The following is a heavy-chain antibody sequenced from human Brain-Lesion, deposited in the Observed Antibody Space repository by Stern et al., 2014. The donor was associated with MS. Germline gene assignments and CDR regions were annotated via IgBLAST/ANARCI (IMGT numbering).Heavy chain of an antibody. Sequence: VQLVESGGGLVQPGGSLTISCTAAGFTFGNYWMTWVRQAPGKGVEWVANIKEDGTEKNYVDSVKGRFTISRDNARNSLYLQMNSLRVEDTALYYCARVYNTIYGIVTQRGSGMDVWGQGTTVIVSS. V-gene: IGHV3-7*01. CDR1: GFTFGNYW. D-gene: IGHD2/OR15-2a*01. CDR2: IKEDGTEK. J-gene: IGHJ6*02. CDR3: ARVYNTIYGIVTQRGSGMDV.